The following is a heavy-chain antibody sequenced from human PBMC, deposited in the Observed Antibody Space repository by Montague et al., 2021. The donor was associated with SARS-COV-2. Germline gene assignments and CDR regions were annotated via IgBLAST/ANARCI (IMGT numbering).Heavy chain of an antibody. V-gene: IGHV4-59*01. CDR1: GGSISSYY. Sequence: SETLSLTCTVSGGSISSYYWSWIRQPPGKGLEWIGYIYYSGSTNYNPSLKSQVTISVDTSKNQFSLKLSSVTAADTAVYYCAREGQSYSYGYYYYGMDVWGQGTTVTVSS. CDR3: AREGQSYSYGYYYYGMDV. J-gene: IGHJ6*02. D-gene: IGHD5-18*01. CDR2: IYYSGST.